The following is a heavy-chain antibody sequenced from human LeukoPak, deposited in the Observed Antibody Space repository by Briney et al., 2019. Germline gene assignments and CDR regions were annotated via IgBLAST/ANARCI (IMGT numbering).Heavy chain of an antibody. J-gene: IGHJ4*02. CDR2: INWNGGST. CDR1: GFTFDDYG. Sequence: GGSLRLSCAASGFTFDDYGMSWVRQAPGKGLEWVSGINWNGGSTVYADSVKGRFTISRDNAKNSLYLQMNSLRAEDTALYYFARGKAVGDYGDFVYWGQGTLVTVSS. CDR3: ARGKAVGDYGDFVY. V-gene: IGHV3-20*04. D-gene: IGHD4-17*01.